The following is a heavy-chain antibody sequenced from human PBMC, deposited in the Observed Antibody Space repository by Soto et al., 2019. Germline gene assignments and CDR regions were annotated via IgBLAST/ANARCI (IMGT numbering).Heavy chain of an antibody. J-gene: IGHJ5*02. D-gene: IGHD3-22*01. CDR3: ARIYYYERSGYYYSGWFEP. CDR2: ISAYNGNT. Sequence: ASVKVSCKASGYTFTSYGISWVRQAPGQGLEWMGWISAYNGNTNYAQKLQGRVTMTTDTSTSTAYMELRSLRSDDTAVYYCARIYYYERSGYYYSGWFEPWGEGKLVTVS. V-gene: IGHV1-18*01. CDR1: GYTFTSYG.